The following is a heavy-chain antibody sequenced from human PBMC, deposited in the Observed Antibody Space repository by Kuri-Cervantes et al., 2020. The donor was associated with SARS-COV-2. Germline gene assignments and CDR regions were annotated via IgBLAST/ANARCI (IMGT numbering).Heavy chain of an antibody. Sequence: SVKVSCKASGGTFSSYAISWVRQAPGQGLEWMGRIIPILGIANYAQKFQGRVTITADKSTSTAYMELSSLRSEDTAVYYCTTGKAEGVGAIRGFDYWGQGTLVTCYS. CDR2: IIPILGIA. CDR1: GGTFSSYA. V-gene: IGHV1-69*04. J-gene: IGHJ4*02. D-gene: IGHD1-26*01. CDR3: TTGKAEGVGAIRGFDY.